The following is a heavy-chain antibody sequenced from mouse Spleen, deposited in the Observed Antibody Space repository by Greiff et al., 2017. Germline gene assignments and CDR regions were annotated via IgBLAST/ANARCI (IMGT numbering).Heavy chain of an antibody. J-gene: IGHJ1*01. CDR2: ISNLAYSI. CDR3: ARQGASTMITTGYFDV. Sequence: DVHLVESGGGLVKPGGSLKLSCAASGFTFSDYGMAWVRQAPGKGPEWVAFISNLAYSIYYADTVTGRFTISRENAKNTLYLEMSSLRSEDTAMYYCARQGASTMITTGYFDVWGAGTTVTVSS. V-gene: IGHV5-15*01. D-gene: IGHD2-4*01. CDR1: GFTFSDYG.